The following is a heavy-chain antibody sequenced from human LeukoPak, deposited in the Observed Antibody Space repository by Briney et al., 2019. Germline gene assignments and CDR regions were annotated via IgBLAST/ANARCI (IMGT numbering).Heavy chain of an antibody. CDR3: ARDRPHYDNSGRRFDY. CDR1: GFTFSNYA. CDR2: ISYDGSRK. D-gene: IGHD3-22*01. V-gene: IGHV3-30*01. Sequence: GGSLRLSCAASGFTFSNYALHWVRQAPGKGLEWVAVISYDGSRKYYADSVKGRFAISRDTAKNTVDLQMNSLTAEETAVYYCARDRPHYDNSGRRFDYWGQGTLVTVPS. J-gene: IGHJ4*02.